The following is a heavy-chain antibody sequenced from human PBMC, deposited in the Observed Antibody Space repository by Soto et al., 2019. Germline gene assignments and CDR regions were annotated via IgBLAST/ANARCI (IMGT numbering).Heavy chain of an antibody. D-gene: IGHD1-7*01. Sequence: ASVKVSCKASGYTFTGYYMHWVRQAPGQGLEWMGWINPNSGGTNYAQKFQGWVTMTRDTSISTAYMELSRLRSDDTAVYYCARLGRLVSIAGTTSAFDIWGQGTMVTVSS. J-gene: IGHJ3*02. CDR3: ARLGRLVSIAGTTSAFDI. V-gene: IGHV1-2*04. CDR1: GYTFTGYY. CDR2: INPNSGGT.